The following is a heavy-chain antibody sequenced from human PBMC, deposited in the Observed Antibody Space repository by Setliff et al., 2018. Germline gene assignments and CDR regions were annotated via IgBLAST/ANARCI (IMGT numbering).Heavy chain of an antibody. V-gene: IGHV3-7*03. CDR2: IKQDGSEK. Sequence: PGGSLRLSCAAPGFTFSNYWMSWVRQTPGKGLEWVAHIKQDGSEKYYVDSVKGRFIISRDNAKNSLYLQMNSLRDEDTAVYYCARERVGRYYYYHMDVWGKGTTVTVSS. CDR3: ARERVGRYYYYHMDV. J-gene: IGHJ6*03. D-gene: IGHD1-26*01. CDR1: GFTFSNYW.